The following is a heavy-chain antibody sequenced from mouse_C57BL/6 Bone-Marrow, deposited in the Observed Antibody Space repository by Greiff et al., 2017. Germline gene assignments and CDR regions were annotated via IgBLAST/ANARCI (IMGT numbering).Heavy chain of an antibody. V-gene: IGHV1-54*01. CDR2: INPGSGGT. D-gene: IGHD1-1*01. CDR3: SRGDYSGSTFAY. J-gene: IGHJ3*01. Sequence: QVQLQQSGAELVRPGTSVKVSCKASGYAFTNYLIEWVKQRPGQGLEWIGVINPGSGGTNYNEKFKGKATLTVDKSSSTAYMQLSSLTSEDAAVYFCSRGDYSGSTFAYWGQGTLVTVSA. CDR1: GYAFTNYL.